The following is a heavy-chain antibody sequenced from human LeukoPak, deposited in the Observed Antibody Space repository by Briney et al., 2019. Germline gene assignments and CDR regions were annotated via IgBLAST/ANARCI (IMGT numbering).Heavy chain of an antibody. CDR3: AKVFRAVAEGVDY. J-gene: IGHJ4*02. CDR2: ISGSSGST. CDR1: GFTFSSYG. Sequence: PGGSLRLSCAASGFTFSSYGMSWVRQAPGKGLEWVSSISGSSGSTYYAASVKGRFTISRDNSKNTLYLQMNSLRAEDTAVYYCAKVFRAVAEGVDYWGQGTLVTVSS. D-gene: IGHD6-19*01. V-gene: IGHV3-23*01.